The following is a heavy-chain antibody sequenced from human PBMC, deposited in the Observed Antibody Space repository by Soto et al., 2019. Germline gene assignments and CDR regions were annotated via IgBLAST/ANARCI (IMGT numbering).Heavy chain of an antibody. J-gene: IGHJ6*02. CDR2: IYYTWST. Sequence: QVQLQESGPGLVKPSETLSLTCTVSGGSVSSESHYWSWIRQTPGKGLEWIGYIYYTWSTYYNPSLRGRVTMSVDKSRDQVSLRLRSVTRAYTAVYYCARAQYDFRCGSYSYAMEVWGQGTKVTVSS. CDR3: ARAQYDFRCGSYSYAMEV. D-gene: IGHD3-3*01. V-gene: IGHV4-61*01. CDR1: GGSVSSESHY.